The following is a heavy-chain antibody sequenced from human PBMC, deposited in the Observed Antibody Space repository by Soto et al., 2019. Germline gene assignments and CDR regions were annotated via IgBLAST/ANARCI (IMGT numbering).Heavy chain of an antibody. CDR1: GFTFSSNW. D-gene: IGHD6-19*01. CDR3: ATGGGWYSLDY. V-gene: IGHV3-74*01. Sequence: EVQLVESGGGLVQPGGSLRLSCAASGFTFSSNWIHWVRQGPGKGLVWVSRIDNDGSSRDYADSVKGRFTISRDNAKNTLYLDMSSLRAEDTAVYYCATGGGWYSLDYWGQGTLVTVSS. CDR2: IDNDGSSR. J-gene: IGHJ4*02.